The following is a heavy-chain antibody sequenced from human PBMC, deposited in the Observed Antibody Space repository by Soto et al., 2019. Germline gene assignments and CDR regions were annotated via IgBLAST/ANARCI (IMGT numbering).Heavy chain of an antibody. CDR2: ICWNDDK. J-gene: IGHJ4*02. D-gene: IGHD3-16*02. Sequence: GSGPTLVNPTQTLTLTCTFSGFSLDTSELGVGWIRQPPGKALEWLALICWNDDKRYSPSLRSRLTITKDTSKNQVVLTMTNIGPVDTATYYCAHSITDYDFVWGSYHAYFDYWGPGSLVTVSS. CDR3: AHSITDYDFVWGSYHAYFDY. CDR1: GFSLDTSELG. V-gene: IGHV2-5*01.